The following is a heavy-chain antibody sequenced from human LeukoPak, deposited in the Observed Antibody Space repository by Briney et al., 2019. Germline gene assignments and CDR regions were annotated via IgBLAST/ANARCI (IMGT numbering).Heavy chain of an antibody. D-gene: IGHD2-15*01. CDR1: GGSFSGHY. J-gene: IGHJ6*02. CDR3: ARGLRQGGTYGLDV. Sequence: PSETLSLTCAVYGGSFSGHYWTWIRQPPGKGLEWIGEIDYSGSTDSNPSHKGRVTISVDTSMNQFSLMLTSVTAADTAVYYCARGLRQGGTYGLDVWGQGNSVTVSS. CDR2: IDYSGST. V-gene: IGHV4-34*01.